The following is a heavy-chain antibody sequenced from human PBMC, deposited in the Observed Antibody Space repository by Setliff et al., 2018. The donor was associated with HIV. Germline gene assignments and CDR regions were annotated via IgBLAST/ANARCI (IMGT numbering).Heavy chain of an antibody. CDR3: ARSTPSVGYISEH. V-gene: IGHV4-59*01. D-gene: IGHD5-12*01. Sequence: PSETLSLTCIVSGAPISSGTWSWIRQPPGKGLQWIGFIYNTETTNYNPSLKSRVTISLDTSKNQFSLKLTSLTAADTAVYYCARSTPSVGYISEHWGQGTLVTVSS. J-gene: IGHJ4*02. CDR2: IYNTETT. CDR1: GAPISSGT.